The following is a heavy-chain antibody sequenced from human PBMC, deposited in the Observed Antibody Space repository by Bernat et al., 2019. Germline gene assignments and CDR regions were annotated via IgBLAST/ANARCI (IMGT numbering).Heavy chain of an antibody. Sequence: QVQLVESGGGVVQPGRSLRLSCAASGFVFNNYGMHWVRQAPGKGLEWVAIIWYDGSNKYYADSVKGRFTISRDNSKNTLYLQMNSLRAEDTAVYYCARNTYYDILTAPAFDIWGQGTMVTVSS. CDR1: GFVFNNYG. D-gene: IGHD3-9*01. CDR3: ARNTYYDILTAPAFDI. V-gene: IGHV3-33*01. CDR2: IWYDGSNK. J-gene: IGHJ3*02.